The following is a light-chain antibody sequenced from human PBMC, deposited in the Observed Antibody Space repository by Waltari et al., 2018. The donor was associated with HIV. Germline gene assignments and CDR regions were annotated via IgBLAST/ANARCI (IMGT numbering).Light chain of an antibody. J-gene: IGLJ1*01. CDR1: SSNIGAGYD. CDR3: QSYDSNLSGATV. V-gene: IGLV1-40*01. Sequence: QSVLTQPPSVSGAPGQRVTISCTGSSSNIGAGYDVHWYQQLPGTAPKVLIYGNSNRPSGVPERFAGSKSGTAGSLAITGRQAEDGADYYCQSYDSNLSGATVFGTGTKVTVL. CDR2: GNS.